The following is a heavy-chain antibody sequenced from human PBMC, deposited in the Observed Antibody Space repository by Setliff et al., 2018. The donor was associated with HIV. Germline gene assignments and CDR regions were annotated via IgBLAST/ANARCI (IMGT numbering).Heavy chain of an antibody. Sequence: SETLSLTCTVSGGSISSHYWSWIRQPPGKGLEWIGYIYHSGSSNSNPSLKSRVTISGDTSKNQLSLKLSSVTAADTAVYYYARAQTDYYGMDVWGQGTTVTVSS. J-gene: IGHJ6*02. CDR2: IYHSGSS. V-gene: IGHV4-59*11. CDR1: GGSISSHY. CDR3: ARAQTDYYGMDV.